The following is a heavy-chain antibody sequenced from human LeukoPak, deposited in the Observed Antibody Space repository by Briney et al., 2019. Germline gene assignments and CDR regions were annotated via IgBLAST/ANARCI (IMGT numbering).Heavy chain of an antibody. J-gene: IGHJ4*02. D-gene: IGHD3-22*01. CDR1: GGSMRSSSYY. CDR2: INDRGST. CDR3: ARDYWADEGDSSGKNL. Sequence: KSSETLSLTCSVSGGSMRSSSYYWSWIRQPPGKGLEWIGTINDRGSTDYNASLKSRVTISVDTSKDQFSLKLSSVTAADTAVYYCARDYWADEGDSSGKNLWGQGTLVTVSS. V-gene: IGHV4-39*07.